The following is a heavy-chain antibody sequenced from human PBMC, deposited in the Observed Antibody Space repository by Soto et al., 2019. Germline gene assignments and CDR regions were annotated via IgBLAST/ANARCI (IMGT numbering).Heavy chain of an antibody. CDR2: ISSSSTTI. Sequence: EVQLVESGGGLVQPGGSLRLSCVGSGFTFSSYSMDWVHQAPGKGLEWISYISSSSTTIHYADSVKGRFTISRDNAKNSLSLQMNSLRDEDTAIYYCVRDAGSWGYWGQGTLVTVSS. CDR3: VRDAGSWGY. V-gene: IGHV3-48*02. J-gene: IGHJ4*02. D-gene: IGHD3-10*01. CDR1: GFTFSSYS.